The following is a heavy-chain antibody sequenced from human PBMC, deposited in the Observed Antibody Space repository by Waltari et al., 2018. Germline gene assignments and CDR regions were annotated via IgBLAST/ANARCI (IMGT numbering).Heavy chain of an antibody. D-gene: IGHD1-20*01. CDR1: GFPFKKYG. CDR3: AKAGGINWNPLDP. J-gene: IGHJ5*02. CDR2: ISHDGSTK. V-gene: IGHV3-30*18. Sequence: QVQVVASGGGVVQPGRSLRLSCAHFGFPFKKYGIHWVRQTPGKGLEWVAVISHDGSTKHYADSVKGRFTISTDNSKNTLYLQMDSLRPEDTAVYFCAKAGGINWNPLDPWGQGALVTVSS.